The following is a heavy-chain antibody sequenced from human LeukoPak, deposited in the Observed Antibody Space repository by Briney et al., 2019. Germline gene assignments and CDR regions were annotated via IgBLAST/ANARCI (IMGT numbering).Heavy chain of an antibody. V-gene: IGHV3-11*04. Sequence: GGSLRLSCAASGFTFSDYYMSWIRQAPGKGLEWVSYISSSGSTIYYADSVKGRFTISRDNSKNTLYLQMDSLRSDDTAVYYCAKSSAGITWFDPWGQGTLVIVSS. CDR3: AKSSAGITWFDP. D-gene: IGHD1-7*01. CDR1: GFTFSDYY. CDR2: ISSSGSTI. J-gene: IGHJ5*02.